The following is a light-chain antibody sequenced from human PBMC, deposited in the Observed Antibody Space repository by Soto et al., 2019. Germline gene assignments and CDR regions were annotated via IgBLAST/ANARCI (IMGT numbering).Light chain of an antibody. V-gene: IGKV4-1*01. CDR1: QSVLYSSNNKNY. J-gene: IGKJ3*01. Sequence: DIVMTQSPDSLAVSLGERATINCKSSQSVLYSSNNKNYLAWYQQKPGQPPKLLIYWASTRESGVPDRFSGSGSGTDFTLTISSLQAEDVAVYYCQQYYGIPFAFGPGTKVDFK. CDR3: QQYYGIPFA. CDR2: WAS.